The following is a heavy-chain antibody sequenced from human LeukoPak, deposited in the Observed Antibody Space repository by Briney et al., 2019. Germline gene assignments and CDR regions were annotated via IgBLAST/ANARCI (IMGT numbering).Heavy chain of an antibody. D-gene: IGHD3-10*01. CDR3: ARGLWS. CDR2: INHSGST. CDR1: GGSISGYY. V-gene: IGHV4-34*01. Sequence: SETLSLTCTVSGGSISGYYWSWIRQPPGKGLEWIGEINHSGSTNYNPSLKSRVTISVDTSKNQFSLKLSSVTAADTAVYYCARGLWSWGQGTLVTVSS. J-gene: IGHJ5*02.